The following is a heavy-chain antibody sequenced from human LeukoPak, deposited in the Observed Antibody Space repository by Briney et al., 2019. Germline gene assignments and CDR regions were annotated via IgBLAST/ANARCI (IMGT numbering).Heavy chain of an antibody. CDR1: GGSISSSSYY. D-gene: IGHD2-15*01. CDR2: IYYSGST. J-gene: IGHJ5*02. V-gene: IGHV4-39*01. Sequence: SETLSLTCTVSGGSISSSSYYWGWIRQPPGKGLEWIGSIYYSGSTYYNPSLKSRVTISVDTSKNQFSLKLSSVTAADTAVYYCARHIYCSGGSCYFGPWGQGTLVTVSS. CDR3: ARHIYCSGGSCYFGP.